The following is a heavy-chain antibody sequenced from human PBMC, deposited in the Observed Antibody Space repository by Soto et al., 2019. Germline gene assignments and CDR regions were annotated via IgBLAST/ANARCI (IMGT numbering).Heavy chain of an antibody. Sequence: GSLTLSCAASGFTVSTYPMSWVRQAPGKGLEWVSGISGSGISTYYTDSVKGRFTISRDNSKNTVFLQMNSLRDEDTAVYYCVKPPVITASYYYYDMDVWGQGTTVTVYS. D-gene: IGHD4-4*01. CDR1: GFTVSTYP. V-gene: IGHV3-23*01. CDR2: ISGSGIST. J-gene: IGHJ6*02. CDR3: VKPPVITASYYYYDMDV.